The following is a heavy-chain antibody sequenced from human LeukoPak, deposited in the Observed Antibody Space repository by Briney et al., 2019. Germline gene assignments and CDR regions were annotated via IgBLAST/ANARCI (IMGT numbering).Heavy chain of an antibody. CDR3: ARVGHSSLDY. V-gene: IGHV4-34*01. CDR1: GGSFSGYY. J-gene: IGHJ4*02. Sequence: SETLSLTCAVYGGSFSGYYWSWIRQPPGKGLEWIGEINHSGSTNYNPSLKSRVTIPVDTSKNQFSLKLSSVTAADTAVYYCARVGHSSLDYWGQGTLATVSS. D-gene: IGHD6-19*01. CDR2: INHSGST.